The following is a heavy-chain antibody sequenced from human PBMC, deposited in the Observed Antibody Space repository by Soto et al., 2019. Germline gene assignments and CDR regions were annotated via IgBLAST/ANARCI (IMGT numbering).Heavy chain of an antibody. J-gene: IGHJ4*02. D-gene: IGHD3-10*01. V-gene: IGHV4-39*01. CDR3: ARLPPRDYGSGSRKPFDY. CDR1: GGSISSSSYY. CDR2: IYYSGST. Sequence: SETLSLTCTVSGGSISSSSYYWGWIRQPPGKGLEWIGSIYYSGSTYYNPSLKSRVTISVDTSKNQFSLKLSSVTAADTAVYYCARLPPRDYGSGSRKPFDYWGQGTLVTVSS.